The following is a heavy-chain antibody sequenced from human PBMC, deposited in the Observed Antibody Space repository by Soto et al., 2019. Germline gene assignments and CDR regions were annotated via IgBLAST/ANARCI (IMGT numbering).Heavy chain of an antibody. Sequence: QVHLVQSGAEVKKPGASVKVSCKASGYTFTDYYLHWVRQAPGQGLEWMGWINPNSGGTHDAQKFQGWVTMTRDTSITTAYMELNRLTSDDTAVYYCARDWGHYYGSGSFPSPHPSDIWGQGTLVTVSS. V-gene: IGHV1-2*04. CDR2: INPNSGGT. CDR3: ARDWGHYYGSGSFPSPHPSDI. CDR1: GYTFTDYY. J-gene: IGHJ4*02. D-gene: IGHD3-10*01.